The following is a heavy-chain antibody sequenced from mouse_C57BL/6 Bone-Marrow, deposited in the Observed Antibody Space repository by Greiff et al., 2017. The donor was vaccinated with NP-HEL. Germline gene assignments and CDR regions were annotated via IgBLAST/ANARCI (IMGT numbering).Heavy chain of an antibody. J-gene: IGHJ3*01. D-gene: IGHD3-2*02. CDR3: ARRRQLRLGFAY. Sequence: VKLQQPGAEPVRPGTSVKLSCKASGYTFTSYWMHWVKQRPGQGLEWIGVIDPSDSYTNYNQKFKGKATLTVDTSSSTAYMQLSSLPSEDSAVDYWARRRQLRLGFAYWGQGTLVTVSA. CDR2: IDPSDSYT. V-gene: IGHV1-59*01. CDR1: GYTFTSYW.